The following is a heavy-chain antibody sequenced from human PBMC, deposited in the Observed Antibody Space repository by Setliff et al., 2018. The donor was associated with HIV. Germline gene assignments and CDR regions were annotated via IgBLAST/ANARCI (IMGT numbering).Heavy chain of an antibody. J-gene: IGHJ4*02. Sequence: GGSLRLSCAASGFTFSTFWMHWVRQAPGKGLEGVGLISYDGNATYYADSVDGRFTISRDQYKNPLYLQMSTLRPQDTAVYYCVRVYDAVVLAGRLGGQGTLVTVSS. V-gene: IGHV3-30*03. CDR3: VRVYDAVVLAGRL. CDR2: ISYDGNAT. CDR1: GFTFSTFW. D-gene: IGHD2-2*01.